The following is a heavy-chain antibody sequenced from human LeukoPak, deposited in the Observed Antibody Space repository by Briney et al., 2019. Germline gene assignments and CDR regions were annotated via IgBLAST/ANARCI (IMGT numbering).Heavy chain of an antibody. J-gene: IGHJ4*02. D-gene: IGHD3-3*01. CDR2: ISSSSSTI. CDR1: GFTFSSYS. CDR3: ARGNYDFWSGYYNGYFDY. Sequence: PGGSLRLSCAASGFTFSSYSMNWVRQAPGKGLEWVSYISSSSSTIYYADSVKGRFTISRDNAKNSLYLQMNSLRDEDTAVYYCARGNYDFWSGYYNGYFDYWGQGTLVTVSS. V-gene: IGHV3-48*02.